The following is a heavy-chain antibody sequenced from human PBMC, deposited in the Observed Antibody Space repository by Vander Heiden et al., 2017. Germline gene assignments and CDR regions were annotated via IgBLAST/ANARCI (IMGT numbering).Heavy chain of an antibody. D-gene: IGHD5-12*01. J-gene: IGHJ6*02. CDR1: GSSFTTYW. Sequence: EVQLVQSGAEVKKPGESLKISCKGSGSSFTTYWIGWGRQMPGKGLEWMGIIYPGDSDTRDSPSCQGQVTISADKSISTAYLQWSSLKASDTAMYYCARLRRWLQVNYYYGMDVWGQGTTVTVSS. V-gene: IGHV5-51*01. CDR3: ARLRRWLQVNYYYGMDV. CDR2: IYPGDSDT.